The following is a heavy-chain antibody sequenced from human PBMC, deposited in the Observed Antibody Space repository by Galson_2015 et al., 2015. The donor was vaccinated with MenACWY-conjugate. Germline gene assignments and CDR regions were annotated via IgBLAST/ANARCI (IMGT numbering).Heavy chain of an antibody. Sequence: SLRLSCAASGFAVRTSYMSWVRQAPGKGLEWVSIIYSGGGTYDADSVKGRFIISRDNSKNTLYLQMNSLRAEGTAVYYCARGTYGDYVEGGLDYWGQGTLVTVSS. CDR3: ARGTYGDYVEGGLDY. CDR2: IYSGGGT. V-gene: IGHV3-66*01. J-gene: IGHJ4*02. CDR1: GFAVRTSY. D-gene: IGHD4-17*01.